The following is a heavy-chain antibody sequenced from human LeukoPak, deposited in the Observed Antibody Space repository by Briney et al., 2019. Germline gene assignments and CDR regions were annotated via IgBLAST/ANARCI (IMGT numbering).Heavy chain of an antibody. CDR1: GGTFSSYA. CDR3: ARARQGLGELLSPFDY. Sequence: SVKVSCKASGGTFSSYAISWVRQAPGQGLEWMGGIIPIFGTANYAQKFQGRVTITADKSTSTAYMELSSLRSEDTAVYYCARARQGLGELLSPFDYWGQGTLVTVSS. CDR2: IIPIFGTA. D-gene: IGHD3-10*01. J-gene: IGHJ4*02. V-gene: IGHV1-69*06.